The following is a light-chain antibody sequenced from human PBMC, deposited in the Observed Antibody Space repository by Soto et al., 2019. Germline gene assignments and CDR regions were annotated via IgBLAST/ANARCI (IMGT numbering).Light chain of an antibody. J-gene: IGKJ4*02. CDR2: SAS. V-gene: IGKV3-11*01. CDR1: QSVGND. Sequence: EIVLTQSPATRSLSPGERATLSCRASQSVGNDLVWYHQKPGQAPRLLIYSASNRDTGIPARFSGSGSATDFTLTISSLESEDFAVYYCHQRSNCPPTFGEGTKVEMK. CDR3: HQRSNCPPT.